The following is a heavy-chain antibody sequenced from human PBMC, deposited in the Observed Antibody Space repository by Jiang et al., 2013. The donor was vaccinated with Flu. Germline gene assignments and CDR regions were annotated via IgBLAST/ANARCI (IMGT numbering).Heavy chain of an antibody. CDR2: IYYSGST. CDR3: ARDQGHGDFWSGYYTEGWFDP. CDR1: GDSISTSGSY. Sequence: GSGLVKPSETLSLTCTVSGDSISTSGSYWVWIRQPPGKGLEWIGYIYYSGSTNYNPSLKSRVTISVDTSKSQFSLKLSSVTAADTAVYYCARDQGHGDFWSGYYTEGWFDPWGQGTLVTVSS. J-gene: IGHJ5*02. V-gene: IGHV4-61*08. D-gene: IGHD3-3*01.